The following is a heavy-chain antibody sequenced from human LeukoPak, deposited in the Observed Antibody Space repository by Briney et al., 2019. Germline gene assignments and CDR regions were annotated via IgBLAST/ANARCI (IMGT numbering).Heavy chain of an antibody. CDR2: IFTTGST. CDR1: GGSISSGSYY. CDR3: ARGVSGSGSYYANFDY. V-gene: IGHV4-61*02. D-gene: IGHD3-10*01. Sequence: PSETLSLTCTVSGGSISSGSYYWSWIRQPAGKGLEWIGRIFTTGSTNYNPSLKSRVTISVDTSKNQFSLKLTSVTAGDTAVYYCARGVSGSGSYYANFDYWGQGTLVTVSS. J-gene: IGHJ4*02.